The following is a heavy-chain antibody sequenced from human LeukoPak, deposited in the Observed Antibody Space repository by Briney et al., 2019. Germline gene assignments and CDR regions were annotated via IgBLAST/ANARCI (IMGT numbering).Heavy chain of an antibody. Sequence: GGSLRLSCAASGFTFSSSSMNWVRQSPGKGREWVSSVSSGSSYIYYADSVKGRFTISRDNAKNSLYLQMNSLRAEDTAVYYCARSGPAARTHYYYMDVWGKGTTVTVSS. J-gene: IGHJ6*03. CDR1: GFTFSSSS. V-gene: IGHV3-21*01. D-gene: IGHD6-13*01. CDR2: VSSGSSYI. CDR3: ARSGPAARTHYYYMDV.